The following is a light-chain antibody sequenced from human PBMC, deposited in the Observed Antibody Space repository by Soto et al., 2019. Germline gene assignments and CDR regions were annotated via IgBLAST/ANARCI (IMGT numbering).Light chain of an antibody. Sequence: EIVLTQSPGTLSLSPGERATLSCRASQSVSSSYLAWYQQKPGQAPRLLIYGASSRATGIPDRFSGGGSGTAFTLTISRLEPEDIAVYYGEQDGSSSPGRTFGGGTKVEIK. CDR2: GAS. CDR3: EQDGSSSPGRT. J-gene: IGKJ4*01. CDR1: QSVSSSY. V-gene: IGKV3-20*01.